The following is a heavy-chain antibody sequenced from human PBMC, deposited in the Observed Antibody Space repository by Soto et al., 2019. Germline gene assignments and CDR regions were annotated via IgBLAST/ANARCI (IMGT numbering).Heavy chain of an antibody. D-gene: IGHD6-19*01. CDR1: GYTFTGFY. Sequence: GASVKVSCKASGYTFTGFYLHWRRQAPRQGLEWMVWINPSSGGTNYAQKFQGRVTFTREKSINTAYMELTRLGSDDTAVYFCPRVGDGSYSPFHFWGQGTPVTVSS. J-gene: IGHJ4*02. CDR2: INPSSGGT. CDR3: PRVGDGSYSPFHF. V-gene: IGHV1-2*02.